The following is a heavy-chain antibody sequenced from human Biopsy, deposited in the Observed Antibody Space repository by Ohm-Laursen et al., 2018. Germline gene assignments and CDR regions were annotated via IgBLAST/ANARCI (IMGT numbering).Heavy chain of an antibody. Sequence: SLRLSCAAFGFSVSSYDMNWVRQAPGKGLEWISYISETSSHIYDADSVRGRFTVARDIAKNSPYLQLNSLRVEDTAVYYCARDSSRRAREGGMDVWGQGTTVTVSS. CDR3: ARDSSRRAREGGMDV. V-gene: IGHV3-21*01. J-gene: IGHJ6*02. CDR2: ISETSSHI. CDR1: GFSVSSYD. D-gene: IGHD6-6*01.